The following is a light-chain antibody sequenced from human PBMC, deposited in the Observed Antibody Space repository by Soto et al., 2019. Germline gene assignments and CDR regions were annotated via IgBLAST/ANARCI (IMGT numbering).Light chain of an antibody. CDR1: SSNIGAGYD. CDR2: GNS. CDR3: QSYDSSLSGSRV. V-gene: IGLV1-40*01. Sequence: QSVLTQPPSVSGAPGQRVTISCTGSSSNIGAGYDVHWYQQLPGTAPKLLIYGNSNRPSRVPDRFSGSKSGTSASLAITGLQAEDEDDYYCQSYDSSLSGSRVFGGGTKVTVL. J-gene: IGLJ3*02.